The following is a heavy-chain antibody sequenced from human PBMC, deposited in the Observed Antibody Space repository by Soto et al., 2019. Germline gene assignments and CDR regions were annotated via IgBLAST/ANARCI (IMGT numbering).Heavy chain of an antibody. CDR2: IYYSGST. J-gene: IGHJ4*02. V-gene: IGHV4-30-4*01. CDR3: ARATIDVLVPAACDY. D-gene: IGHD2-2*01. CDR1: GGSISSGDYY. Sequence: PSETLSLTCTVSGGSISSGDYYWSWIRQPPGKGLEWIGYIYYSGSTYYNPSLKSRVTISVDTSKNQFSLKLSSVTAADTAVYYCARATIDVLVPAACDYWGQGTLVTVSS.